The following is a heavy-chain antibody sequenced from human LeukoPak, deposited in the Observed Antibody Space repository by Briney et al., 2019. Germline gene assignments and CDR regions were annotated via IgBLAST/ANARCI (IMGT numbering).Heavy chain of an antibody. CDR3: AKVKMKILAYFDS. V-gene: IGHV3-23*01. Sequence: PGGSPRLSCVASGFTFSNYAMTWVRQAPGKGLEWVSSVSGSTAGGHTYYADSVRGRFTVSRDESKHTLTLLMSSLRAEDTAIYYCAKVKMKILAYFDSWGQGTLVTVSS. CDR2: VSGSTAGGHT. D-gene: IGHD5-24*01. J-gene: IGHJ4*02. CDR1: GFTFSNYA.